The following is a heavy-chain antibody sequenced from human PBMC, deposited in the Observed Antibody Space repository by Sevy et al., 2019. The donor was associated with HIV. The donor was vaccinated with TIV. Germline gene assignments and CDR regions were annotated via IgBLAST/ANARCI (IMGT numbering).Heavy chain of an antibody. CDR1: GFTFSDYY. D-gene: IGHD3-3*02. J-gene: IGHJ4*02. V-gene: IGHV3-11*01. CDR2: ISNTGNTI. CDR3: ARQISRLGPNFDS. Sequence: GGSLRLSCAASGFTFSDYYMTWIRQAPGKGLEWVSYISNTGNTIYYADSVKGRFTISRDNAKNSLYLQMSSLRAEDTAVYYCARQISRLGPNFDSWGQGTLVTVSS.